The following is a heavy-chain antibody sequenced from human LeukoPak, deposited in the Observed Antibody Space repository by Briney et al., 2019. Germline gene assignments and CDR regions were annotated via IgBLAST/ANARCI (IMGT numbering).Heavy chain of an antibody. CDR2: IYYSGST. J-gene: IGHJ4*02. CDR3: ARGPYYYDSSGYHD. CDR1: GGSISSYY. Sequence: SETLSLTCTASGGSISSYYWSWIRQPPGKGLVWIGYIYYSGSTNYNPSLKSRVTISVDTSKNQFSLKLSSVTAADTAVYYCARGPYYYDSSGYHDWGQGTLVTVSS. V-gene: IGHV4-59*01. D-gene: IGHD3-22*01.